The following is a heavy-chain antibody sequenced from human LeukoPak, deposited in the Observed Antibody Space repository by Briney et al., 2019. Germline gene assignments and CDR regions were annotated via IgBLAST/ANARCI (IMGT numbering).Heavy chain of an antibody. Sequence: GGSLRLSCAASGFTFDDYAMRWVRQAPGKGLEWVSLISGNGGSTFYTDSMKGRFTISRHNSKNSLYLQMNSLRTEGAAFYFCAKAKYYYEGGDYWGQGTLVTVSS. CDR3: AKAKYYYEGGDY. D-gene: IGHD3-22*01. CDR1: GFTFDDYA. V-gene: IGHV3-43*02. J-gene: IGHJ4*02. CDR2: ISGNGGST.